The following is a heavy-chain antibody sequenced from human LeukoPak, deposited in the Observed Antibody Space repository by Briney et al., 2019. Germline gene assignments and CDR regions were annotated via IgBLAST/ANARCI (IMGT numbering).Heavy chain of an antibody. J-gene: IGHJ5*02. D-gene: IGHD6-13*01. Sequence: GGSLRLSCATSGFTLSNYWMYWVRQAPGKGLEWASAISGSGGSTYYADSVKGRFTISRDNSKNTLYLQMNSLRAEDTAVYYCAKGVYTSSWYNCFDPWGQGTLVTVSS. CDR2: ISGSGGST. CDR3: AKGVYTSSWYNCFDP. CDR1: GFTLSNYW. V-gene: IGHV3-23*01.